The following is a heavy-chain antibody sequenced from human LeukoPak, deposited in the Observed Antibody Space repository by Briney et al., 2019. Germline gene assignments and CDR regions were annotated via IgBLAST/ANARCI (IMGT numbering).Heavy chain of an antibody. J-gene: IGHJ4*02. CDR1: GFTFSSYG. CDR2: ISYDGSNK. CDR3: AKARSG. V-gene: IGHV3-30*18. Sequence: PGRSLRLSCAASGFTFSSYGMHWVRQAPGKGLEWVAVISYDGSNKYYADSVKGRFTISRDNSRNTLYLQMNSLRAEDTAVYYCAKARSGWGQGTLVTVSS.